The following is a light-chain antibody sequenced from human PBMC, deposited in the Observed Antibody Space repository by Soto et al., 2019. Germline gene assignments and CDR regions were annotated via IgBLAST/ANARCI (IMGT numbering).Light chain of an antibody. CDR1: QSVSIL. CDR2: GTS. V-gene: IGKV3D-15*01. J-gene: IGKJ1*01. CDR3: QQSFIAPRT. Sequence: EIVLTQSTAPLSVSPGERATLSCRTSQSVSILLAWYQQKPGQAPRLLIHGTSNRASGIPDRFSGSGSGTDFTLTLSSLQAEDSATYYCQQSFIAPRTFGQGTKVDIK.